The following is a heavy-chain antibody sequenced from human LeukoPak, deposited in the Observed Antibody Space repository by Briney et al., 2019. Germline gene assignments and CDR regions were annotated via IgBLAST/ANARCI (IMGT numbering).Heavy chain of an antibody. J-gene: IGHJ4*02. CDR2: IVVGSGNT. CDR3: AADVIYESD. Sequence: SVKVSCKASGFTFSNSAMQWVRQARGQRLEWIGWIVVGSGNTNYAQKFQERVTITRDMSTSTAYMELSSLRSEDTAIYYCAADVIYESDWGQGILVTVSS. V-gene: IGHV1-58*02. D-gene: IGHD2/OR15-2a*01. CDR1: GFTFSNSA.